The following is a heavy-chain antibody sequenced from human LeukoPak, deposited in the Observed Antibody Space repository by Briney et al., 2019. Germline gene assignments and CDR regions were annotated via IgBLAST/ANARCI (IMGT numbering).Heavy chain of an antibody. D-gene: IGHD3-22*01. Sequence: PGGSLRLSCAASGFTFSDYYMSWIRQAPGKGLEWVSYISSSGSTIYYADSVKGRFTISRDNAKNSLYLQMNRLRAEDTAVYYCARDGFYYYDSSGYDYWGQGTLVTVSS. CDR1: GFTFSDYY. CDR2: ISSSGSTI. CDR3: ARDGFYYYDSSGYDY. V-gene: IGHV3-11*01. J-gene: IGHJ4*02.